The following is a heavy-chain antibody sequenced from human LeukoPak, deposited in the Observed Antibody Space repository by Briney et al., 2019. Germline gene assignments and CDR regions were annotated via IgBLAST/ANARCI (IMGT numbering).Heavy chain of an antibody. Sequence: GSSVKVSCKSSGGSFSTYAVNWVRQAPGQGLEWMGRLIPVLGMSHYAPGFQGRVTLTADRSTNTAYMELDRLTSDDTAVYFCARDRGGGFDLAFFDHWGQGTLVTVSS. CDR2: LIPVLGMS. J-gene: IGHJ4*02. CDR3: ARDRGGGFDLAFFDH. D-gene: IGHD5-12*01. CDR1: GGSFSTYA. V-gene: IGHV1-69*04.